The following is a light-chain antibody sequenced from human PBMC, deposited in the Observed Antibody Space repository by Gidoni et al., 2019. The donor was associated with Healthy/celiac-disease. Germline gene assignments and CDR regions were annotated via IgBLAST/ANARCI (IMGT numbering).Light chain of an antibody. V-gene: IGKV3D-7*01. CDR3: QQDYNLPPLT. CDR1: QSVSSSY. Sequence: EIVMTQSPATLSLSPGDRATLSCRASQSVSSSYLSWYQQKPGQAPRLLIYGASTRATGIPARFSGSGSGTDFTLTISSLQPEDFAVYYCQQDYNLPPLTFGGGTKVEIK. J-gene: IGKJ4*01. CDR2: GAS.